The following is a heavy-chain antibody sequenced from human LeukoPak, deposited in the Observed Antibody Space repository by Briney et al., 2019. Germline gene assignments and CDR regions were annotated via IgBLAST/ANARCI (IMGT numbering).Heavy chain of an antibody. D-gene: IGHD6-13*01. J-gene: IGHJ4*02. Sequence: GESLKISCKGSGYNFTNYWIGWVRQMPGKGLEWMGIIYPGDSDTRYSPSFQGQVTISVDKSISTAYLQWSSLKASDTAMYYCATSYSSSWPFFDYWGQGTLVTVSS. CDR3: ATSYSSSWPFFDY. CDR2: IYPGDSDT. CDR1: GYNFTNYW. V-gene: IGHV5-51*01.